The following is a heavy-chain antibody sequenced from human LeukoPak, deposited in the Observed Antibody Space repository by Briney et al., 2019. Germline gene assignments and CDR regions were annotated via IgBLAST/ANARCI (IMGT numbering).Heavy chain of an antibody. CDR2: IYPGDSDT. J-gene: IGHJ4*02. Sequence: GESLKISCKSSGYNFASYWIGWVRQMPGKGLEWMGIIYPGDSDTRCSPSFQGQVTISADKSINTAYLQWNSLKASDTAMYYCARHVSLSGSYSFDYWGQGTLVTVSS. V-gene: IGHV5-51*01. CDR3: ARHVSLSGSYSFDY. D-gene: IGHD1-26*01. CDR1: GYNFASYW.